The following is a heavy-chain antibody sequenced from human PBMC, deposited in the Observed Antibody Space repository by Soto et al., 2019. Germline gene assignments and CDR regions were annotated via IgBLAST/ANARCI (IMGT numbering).Heavy chain of an antibody. CDR2: IYPGDSDT. V-gene: IGHV5-51*01. CDR1: GYSFTSYW. CDR3: ARPPAYCGGDCYFDF. D-gene: IGHD2-21*02. J-gene: IGHJ4*02. Sequence: PGESLKISCEGSGYSFTSYWIGWVRQMPGKGLEWMGIIYPGDSDTRYSPSFQGQVTISADKSISTAYLQWSSLKASDTAMYYCARPPAYCGGDCYFDFWGQGTLVTVSS.